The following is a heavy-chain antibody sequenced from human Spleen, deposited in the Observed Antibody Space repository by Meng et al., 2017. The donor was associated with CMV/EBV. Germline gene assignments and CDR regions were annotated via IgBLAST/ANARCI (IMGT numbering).Heavy chain of an antibody. CDR3: AKGRNYGDYLGFFDY. V-gene: IGHV3-9*01. D-gene: IGHD4-17*01. J-gene: IGHJ4*02. CDR2: ISWNSGSI. CDR1: GFTFDDYA. Sequence: GGSLRLSCAASGFTFDDYAMHWVRQAPGKGLEWVSGISWNSGSIGYADSVKGRFTISRDNAKNSLYLQMNSLRADDTALYYCAKGRNYGDYLGFFDYWGQGTLVTVSS.